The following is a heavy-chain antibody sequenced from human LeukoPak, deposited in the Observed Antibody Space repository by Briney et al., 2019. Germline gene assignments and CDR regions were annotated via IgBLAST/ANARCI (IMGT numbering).Heavy chain of an antibody. CDR3: ARAFTFYSSSWYSSKYFDY. J-gene: IGHJ4*02. CDR1: GGSFSGYY. V-gene: IGHV4-34*01. D-gene: IGHD6-13*01. Sequence: ASETLSLTCAVYGGSFSGYYWSWIRQPPGKGLEWIGEINHSGSTNYNPSLKSRVTISVDTSKNQFSLKLSSVTAADTAVYYCARAFTFYSSSWYSSKYFDYWGQGTLVTVSS. CDR2: INHSGST.